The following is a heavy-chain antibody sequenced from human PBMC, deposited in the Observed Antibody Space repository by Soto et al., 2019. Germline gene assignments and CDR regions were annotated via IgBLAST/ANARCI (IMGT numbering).Heavy chain of an antibody. Sequence: PSETLSLTCTVYGGSISSYYWSWIRQTPGKGLEWIGYMFYSGSTNYNPSLKSRVTISVDTSKNQFSLNLISVTAADTAVYYCARGGPKYCSGGSCYNWFGPWGQGTLVTVSS. V-gene: IGHV4-59*01. CDR2: MFYSGST. D-gene: IGHD2-15*01. CDR3: ARGGPKYCSGGSCYNWFGP. J-gene: IGHJ5*02. CDR1: GGSISSYY.